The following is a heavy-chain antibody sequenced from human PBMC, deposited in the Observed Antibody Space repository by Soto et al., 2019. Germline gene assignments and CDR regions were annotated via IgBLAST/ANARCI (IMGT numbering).Heavy chain of an antibody. Sequence: SETLSLTCTVYGGSFSGYYWRWIRQPPGKGLEWIGEINHSGSTNYNPSLKSRVTISVDTSKNQFSLKLSSVTAADTAVYYCASLDYGSGKLDYWGQGTLVTVSS. CDR1: GGSFSGYY. D-gene: IGHD3-10*01. CDR3: ASLDYGSGKLDY. V-gene: IGHV4-34*01. CDR2: INHSGST. J-gene: IGHJ4*02.